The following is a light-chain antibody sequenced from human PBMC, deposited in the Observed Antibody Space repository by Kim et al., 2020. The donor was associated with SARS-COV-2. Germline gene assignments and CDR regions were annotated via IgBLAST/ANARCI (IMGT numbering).Light chain of an antibody. CDR3: NSRDSSGDHVV. CDR1: SLRNYY. V-gene: IGLV3-19*01. CDR2: GKY. Sequence: ALGQTVRLTCQGDSLRNYYATWYQQRPGQAPVLVLYGKYNRPSGIPDRFSGSASGNIASLTITGAQAEDEADYYCNSRDSSGDHVVFGGGTQLTVL. J-gene: IGLJ3*02.